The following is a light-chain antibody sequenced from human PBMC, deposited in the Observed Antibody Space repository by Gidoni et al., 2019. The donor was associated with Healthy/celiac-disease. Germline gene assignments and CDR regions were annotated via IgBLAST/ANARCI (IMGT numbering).Light chain of an antibody. J-gene: IGKJ2*01. CDR1: QSVSRSY. Sequence: ELVLTQAPGTLSLSPGERAPLSCRASQSVSRSYLAWYQQKPGQAPRLLIYGASSRATGIPDRFSGSGSGTDFTLTISRLEPEDFAVYYCQQYGSSPLYTFGQGTKLEIK. V-gene: IGKV3-20*01. CDR3: QQYGSSPLYT. CDR2: GAS.